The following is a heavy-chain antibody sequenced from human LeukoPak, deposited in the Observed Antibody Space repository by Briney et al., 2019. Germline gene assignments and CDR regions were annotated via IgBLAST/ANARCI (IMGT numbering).Heavy chain of an antibody. V-gene: IGHV3-30*02. CDR3: AKHYYGSGSQKYYFDY. J-gene: IGHJ4*02. D-gene: IGHD3-10*01. Sequence: PGGSLRLSCAASGFIFSDYGMHWVRQAPGKGLEWVTMVRNDGGDKYYADSVRGRFTISRDNSKNTLYLQMNSLGPEDTAVCYCAKHYYGSGSQKYYFDYWGQGTLVTVSS. CDR2: VRNDGGDK. CDR1: GFIFSDYG.